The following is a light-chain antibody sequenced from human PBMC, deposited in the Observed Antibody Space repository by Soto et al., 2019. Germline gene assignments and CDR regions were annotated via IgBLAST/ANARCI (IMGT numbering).Light chain of an antibody. V-gene: IGLV2-14*01. J-gene: IGLJ1*01. CDR3: TSCTSISSLGV. CDR1: SSDVGGYDY. CDR2: DVS. Sequence: QSVLTQPASVSGSPGQSITISCTGTSSDVGGYDYVSWYQQHPGKAPILMIYDVSNRPSGVSNRFSGSKSGNTASLTISGLQAEDEADYYCTSCTSISSLGVFGTGTKVTVL.